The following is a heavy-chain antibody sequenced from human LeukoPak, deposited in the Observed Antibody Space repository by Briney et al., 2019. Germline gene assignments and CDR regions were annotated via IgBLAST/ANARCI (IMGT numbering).Heavy chain of an antibody. D-gene: IGHD3-9*01. Sequence: PSETLSLTCTVSGGSISSYYWSWIRQPPGKGLEWIGYIYYSGSTNYNPSLKSRVTISVDTSKNQFSLKLSSVTAEDTAVYYCARVLRYFDWLPYNWFDPWGQGTLVTVSS. CDR1: GGSISSYY. J-gene: IGHJ5*02. V-gene: IGHV4-59*01. CDR3: ARVLRYFDWLPYNWFDP. CDR2: IYYSGST.